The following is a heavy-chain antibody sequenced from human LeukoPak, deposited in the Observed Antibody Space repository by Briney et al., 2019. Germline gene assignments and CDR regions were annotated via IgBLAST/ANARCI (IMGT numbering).Heavy chain of an antibody. V-gene: IGHV1-18*01. CDR1: GYIFTSSG. Sequence: ASVKVSCKASGYIFTSSGISWVRQAPGQGLEWMGWISVYSGNTKYTQNLQGRVTMTTDTSTNTAYLELRSLRSDDTAVYYCARDRLGGIPASGADYWGQGTLVTVSS. D-gene: IGHD6-13*01. CDR3: ARDRLGGIPASGADY. J-gene: IGHJ4*02. CDR2: ISVYSGNT.